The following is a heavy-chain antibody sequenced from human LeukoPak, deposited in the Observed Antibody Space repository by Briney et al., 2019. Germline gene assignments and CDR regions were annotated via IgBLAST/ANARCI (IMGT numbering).Heavy chain of an antibody. V-gene: IGHV1-2*06. J-gene: IGHJ4*02. CDR2: IDPDSGVT. CDR3: ARDQARTTTWYLYMNF. CDR1: GYTFTGYY. Sequence: ASVKVFCKASGYTFTGYYIHWVRQAPGQGLEWMGRIDPDSGVTNSAQKFQARVNMTRDTSITTAYMELSGLRSDDTAVYYCARDQARTTTWYLYMNFWGQGTLVTVSS. D-gene: IGHD3/OR15-3a*01.